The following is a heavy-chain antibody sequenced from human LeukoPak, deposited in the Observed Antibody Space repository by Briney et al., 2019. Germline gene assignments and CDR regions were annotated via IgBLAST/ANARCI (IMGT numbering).Heavy chain of an antibody. D-gene: IGHD3-22*01. Sequence: WETLSLTCTVSGGSISSYYWSWIRQPPGKGLEWIGYIYYTGSTNYNPSLKSRGTISVDTSKNQVSLKLSSVTAADTAVYYCARDYTMTHAFDIWGQGTVVTVSS. CDR3: ARDYTMTHAFDI. CDR2: IYYTGST. CDR1: GGSISSYY. J-gene: IGHJ3*02. V-gene: IGHV4-59*01.